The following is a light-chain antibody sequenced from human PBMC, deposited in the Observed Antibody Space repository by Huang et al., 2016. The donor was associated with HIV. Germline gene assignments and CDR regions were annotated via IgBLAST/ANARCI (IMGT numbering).Light chain of an antibody. CDR3: QQYNSYGYT. J-gene: IGKJ2*01. CDR1: HSISSW. CDR2: DAS. V-gene: IGKV1-5*01. Sequence: DIQMTQSPSTLSASVGDRVTITCRASHSISSWLAWYQQKQGKAPKLLIYDASTLESGVPSRFSGSGSGTEFTLTISSLQPDNFATYYCQQYNSYGYTFGQGTKLEIK.